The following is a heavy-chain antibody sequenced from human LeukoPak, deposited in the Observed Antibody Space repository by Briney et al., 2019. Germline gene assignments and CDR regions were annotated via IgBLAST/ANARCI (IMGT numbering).Heavy chain of an antibody. CDR2: ISYDGSNK. D-gene: IGHD1-26*01. Sequence: GSLRLSCAASGFTFSSYAMHWVRQAPGKGLEWVAVISYDGSNKYYADSVKGRFTISRDNSKNTLYLQMNSLRAGDTAVYYCAKAYSGSYSGAFDIWGQGTMVTVSS. CDR3: AKAYSGSYSGAFDI. V-gene: IGHV3-30-3*01. J-gene: IGHJ3*02. CDR1: GFTFSSYA.